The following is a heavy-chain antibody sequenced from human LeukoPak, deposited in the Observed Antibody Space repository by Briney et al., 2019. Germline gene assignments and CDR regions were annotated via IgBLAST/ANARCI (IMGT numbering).Heavy chain of an antibody. CDR3: ARADTMVRGVIRGWFDP. D-gene: IGHD3-10*01. CDR1: GGSFSGYY. J-gene: IGHJ5*02. CDR2: INHSGST. V-gene: IGHV4-34*01. Sequence: SETLSLACAVYGGSFSGYYWSWIRQPPGKGLEWIGEINHSGSTNYNPSLKSRVTISVDTSKNQFSLKLSPVTAADTAVYYCARADTMVRGVIRGWFDPWGQGTLVTVSS.